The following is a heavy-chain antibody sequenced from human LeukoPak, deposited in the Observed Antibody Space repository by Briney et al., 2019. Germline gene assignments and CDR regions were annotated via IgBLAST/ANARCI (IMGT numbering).Heavy chain of an antibody. J-gene: IGHJ3*02. Sequence: SETLSLTCTVSGGSISSYYWSWIRQPPGKGLEWIGYIYYSGSTNYNPSLKSRVTISVDTSKNQFSLKLSSVTAADTAVYYCARVRDGSDAFDIWGQGTMVTVSS. V-gene: IGHV4-59*01. CDR3: ARVRDGSDAFDI. D-gene: IGHD5-24*01. CDR2: IYYSGST. CDR1: GGSISSYY.